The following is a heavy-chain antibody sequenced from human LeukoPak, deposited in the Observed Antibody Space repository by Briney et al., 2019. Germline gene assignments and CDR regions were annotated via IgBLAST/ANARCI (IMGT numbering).Heavy chain of an antibody. Sequence: PGGSLRLSCAASGFTLRSFSMPWLRQAPGKGGEWVASISSTSNHKYHVDSVKGRFTISRDNEKNSLYLQMNSLRAEDTALYYCATRVTADSYDASDIWGQGAMVTVSS. CDR3: ATRVTADSYDASDI. J-gene: IGHJ3*02. D-gene: IGHD6-13*01. CDR2: ISSTSNHK. V-gene: IGHV3-21*06. CDR1: GFTLRSFS.